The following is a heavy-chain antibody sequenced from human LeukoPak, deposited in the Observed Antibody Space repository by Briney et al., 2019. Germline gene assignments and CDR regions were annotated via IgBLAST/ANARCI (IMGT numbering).Heavy chain of an antibody. D-gene: IGHD3-10*01. V-gene: IGHV3-30*18. CDR1: GFTFSTYA. J-gene: IGHJ4*02. CDR2: ISYDGSDK. Sequence: GGSLRLSCVVSGFTFSTYAMHWVRQAPGKGLEWVAIISYDGSDKYYADSVKGRFTISRDNSKNTLYLQMNSLRAEDTAVYYCAKDIRNDRFGGPGKCWGQGTLVTVSS. CDR3: AKDIRNDRFGGPGKC.